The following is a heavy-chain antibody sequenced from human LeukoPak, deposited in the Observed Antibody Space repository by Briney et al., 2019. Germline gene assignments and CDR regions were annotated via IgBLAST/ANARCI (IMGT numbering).Heavy chain of an antibody. CDR1: GVSISSHY. D-gene: IGHD3-9*01. Sequence: SETLSLTCTVSGVSISSHYWSWIRQPPGKGLEWIGYTNYSGSTTYNPSLKSRVTISVDTSKSQFSLKLSSVTAADTAVYYCARQGGDLRYFDWFENWFDPWGQGTLVTVSS. CDR3: ARQGGDLRYFDWFENWFDP. V-gene: IGHV4-59*08. CDR2: TNYSGST. J-gene: IGHJ5*02.